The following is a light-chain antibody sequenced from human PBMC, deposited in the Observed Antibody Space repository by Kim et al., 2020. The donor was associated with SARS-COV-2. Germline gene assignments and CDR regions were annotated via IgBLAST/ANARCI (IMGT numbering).Light chain of an antibody. Sequence: QSVLTQPPLASGTPGQRVTISCSGSSSNIGSNTVNWYQQLPGTAPKLLIHSNDERPSGVPDRFSGSKSGTSASLAISGLQSEDEADYSCVAWDDSLNDYVFGTGTKVTVL. CDR2: SND. CDR1: SSNIGSNT. CDR3: VAWDDSLNDYV. J-gene: IGLJ1*01. V-gene: IGLV1-44*01.